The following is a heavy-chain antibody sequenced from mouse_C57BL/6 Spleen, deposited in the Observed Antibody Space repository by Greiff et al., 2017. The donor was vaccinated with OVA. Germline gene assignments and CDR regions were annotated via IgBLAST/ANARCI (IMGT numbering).Heavy chain of an antibody. D-gene: IGHD2-5*01. CDR1: GYTFTSYW. CDR2: IHPNSGST. Sequence: QVHVKQPGAELVKPGASVKLSCKASGYTFTSYWMHWVKQRPGQGLEWIGMIHPNSGSTNYNEKFKSKATLTVDKSSSTAYMQLSSLTSEDSAVYYCARSYSNYEDYAMDYWGQGTSVTVSS. CDR3: ARSYSNYEDYAMDY. V-gene: IGHV1-64*01. J-gene: IGHJ4*01.